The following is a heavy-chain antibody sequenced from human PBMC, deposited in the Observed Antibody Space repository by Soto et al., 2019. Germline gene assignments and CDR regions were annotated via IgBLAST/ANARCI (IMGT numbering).Heavy chain of an antibody. V-gene: IGHV3-21*02. CDR2: ISSTGALM. D-gene: IGHD6-19*01. J-gene: IGHJ4*02. Sequence: EVQLVESGGGLVKPGGSLRLSCAASGFIFSQYSMNWVRQAPGKGLEWVSSISSTGALMYYAGSVKGRFTISRDDADNSLYLQMNSLRVEDTAVYYCARDRLARGIPVAGRIDYWGQGALVTVSS. CDR3: ARDRLARGIPVAGRIDY. CDR1: GFIFSQYS.